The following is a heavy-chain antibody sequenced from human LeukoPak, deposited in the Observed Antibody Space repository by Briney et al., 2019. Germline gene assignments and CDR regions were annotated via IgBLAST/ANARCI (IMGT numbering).Heavy chain of an antibody. CDR2: INWYVGST. J-gene: IGHJ4*02. CDR1: GLTFDDYG. V-gene: IGHV3-20*04. D-gene: IGHD3-16*02. Sequence: GGSLRLSCAASGLTFDDYGMRWVRQAPGRVLEWVSGINWYVGSTGYAASVKERFTICRDNAKNSLSRQMTSVRAEETALYSCARRGSKYSDYVWGSSRLWGQGTLVTVSS. CDR3: ARRGSKYSDYVWGSSRL.